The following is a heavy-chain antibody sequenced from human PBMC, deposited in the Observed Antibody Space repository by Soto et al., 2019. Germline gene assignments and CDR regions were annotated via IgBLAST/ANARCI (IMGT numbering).Heavy chain of an antibody. V-gene: IGHV1-18*01. CDR2: ISAYNGNT. CDR3: ARGEAYSSSWYYFDY. D-gene: IGHD6-13*01. Sequence: ASVKVSCKASGYTFTSYGISWVRQAPGQGLEWMGRISAYNGNTNYAQKLQGRVTMTTDTSTSTAYMELRSLRSDDTAVYYCARGEAYSSSWYYFDYWGQGTLVTVSS. J-gene: IGHJ4*02. CDR1: GYTFTSYG.